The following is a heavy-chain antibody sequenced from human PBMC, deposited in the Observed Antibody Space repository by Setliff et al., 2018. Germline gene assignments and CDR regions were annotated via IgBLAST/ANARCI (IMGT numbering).Heavy chain of an antibody. Sequence: PGESLKISCKGSGYSFTNYWIAWVRQMPGKGLEWMGAIFPRDSIIRYSPSFQGLVTISADKSINTAYLQWVGLKASDTAMYYCAVLQVPLAAPAHFEFWGQGTPVTVSS. CDR2: IFPRDSII. D-gene: IGHD3-10*01. CDR1: GYSFTNYW. J-gene: IGHJ4*02. V-gene: IGHV5-51*01. CDR3: AVLQVPLAAPAHFEF.